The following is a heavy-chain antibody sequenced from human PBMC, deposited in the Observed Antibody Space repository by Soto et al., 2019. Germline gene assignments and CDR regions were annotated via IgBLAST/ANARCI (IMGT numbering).Heavy chain of an antibody. CDR1: GFTFDDYA. J-gene: IGHJ4*02. D-gene: IGHD6-19*01. CDR2: ISWNSGSI. Sequence: EVQLVESGGGLVQPGRSLRLSCAASGFTFDDYAMHWVRQAPGKGLEWVSGISWNSGSIGYADSVKGRFTISSDNAKNSLYLQRNSLRAEDTALYYCAKVNDPYSRGWRGYHFYDWGQGTLVTVSS. V-gene: IGHV3-9*01. CDR3: AKVNDPYSRGWRGYHFYD.